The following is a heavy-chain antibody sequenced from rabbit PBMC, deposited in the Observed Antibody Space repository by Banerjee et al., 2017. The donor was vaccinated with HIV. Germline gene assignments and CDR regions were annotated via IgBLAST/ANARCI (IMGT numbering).Heavy chain of an antibody. Sequence: QEQLEESGGGLVKPGASLTLTCKGSGFDLSSSYYMCWVRQAPGQGLEWIGCIVTGNYNDTYYASWATGRFTISRTSSTTVTLQMTSLTAADTATYFCARPENYDDYGDHTTPYYFDLWGQGTLVTVS. CDR2: IVTGNYNDT. D-gene: IGHD2-1*01. V-gene: IGHV1S45*01. CDR1: GFDLSSSYY. J-gene: IGHJ4*01. CDR3: ARPENYDDYGDHTTPYYFDL.